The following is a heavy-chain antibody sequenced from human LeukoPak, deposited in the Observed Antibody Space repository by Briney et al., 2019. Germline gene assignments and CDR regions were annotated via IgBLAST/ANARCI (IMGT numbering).Heavy chain of an antibody. V-gene: IGHV4-4*07. J-gene: IGHJ4*02. CDR2: IYTSGST. D-gene: IGHD3-22*01. CDR1: GGSISSYY. CDR3: ARERHYYDSSGYYSAADRMDY. Sequence: SETLSLTCTVSGGSISSYYWSWIRQPAGKGLEWIGRIYTSGSTNYNPSLKSRVTMSVDTSKNQLSLKLSSVTAADTAVYYCARERHYYDSSGYYSAADRMDYWGQGTLVTVSS.